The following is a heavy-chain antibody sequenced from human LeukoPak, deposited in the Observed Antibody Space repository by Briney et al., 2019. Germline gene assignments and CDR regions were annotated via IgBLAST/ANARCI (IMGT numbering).Heavy chain of an antibody. Sequence: GGSLRLSCAASGSTFSNYLMSWVRQAPGKGLEWVSNIKEDGSEKHYVDAVKGRFTIYRDQAKNSLHLQMTRLRVEDTAVYYRARTIRGYWGRGTLVTVSS. D-gene: IGHD3-10*01. J-gene: IGHJ1*01. CDR1: GSTFSNYL. V-gene: IGHV3-7*03. CDR2: IKEDGSEK. CDR3: ARTIRGY.